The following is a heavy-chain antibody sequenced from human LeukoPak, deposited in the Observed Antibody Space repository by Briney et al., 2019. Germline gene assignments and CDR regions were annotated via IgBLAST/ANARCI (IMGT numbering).Heavy chain of an antibody. CDR1: GFTFSSYG. D-gene: IGHD2-2*01. CDR3: ARASTPGYGMDV. Sequence: PGGSLRLSCAASGFTFSSYGMHWVRQAPGKGLEWVAVISYDGSNKYYADSVKGRFTISRDNAKNSLYLQMNSLRAEDTAVYYCARASTPGYGMDVWGQGTTVTVSS. V-gene: IGHV3-30*03. J-gene: IGHJ6*02. CDR2: ISYDGSNK.